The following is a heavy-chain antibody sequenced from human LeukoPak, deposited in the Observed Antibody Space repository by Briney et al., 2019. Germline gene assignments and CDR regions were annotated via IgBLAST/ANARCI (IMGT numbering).Heavy chain of an antibody. J-gene: IGHJ4*02. CDR3: ARDRGYCSGGSCYYFGY. CDR2: ISRSSSYI. Sequence: GGSLRLSCAASGFTFSSYSMNWVRQAPGKGLEWVSSISRSSSYIYYADSVKGRFTISRDNAKNSLYLQMNSLRAEDTAVYYCARDRGYCSGGSCYYFGYWGQGTLVTVSS. CDR1: GFTFSSYS. D-gene: IGHD2-15*01. V-gene: IGHV3-21*01.